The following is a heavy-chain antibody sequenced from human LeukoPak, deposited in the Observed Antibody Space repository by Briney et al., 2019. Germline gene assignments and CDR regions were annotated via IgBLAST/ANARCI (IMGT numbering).Heavy chain of an antibody. D-gene: IGHD2-21*02. CDR2: IHYSGST. CDR1: GGSISSGGYY. J-gene: IGHJ5*02. V-gene: IGHV4-31*03. CDR3: ARTYMTSARFDP. Sequence: SETLSLTCTVSGGSISSGGYYWSWIRQHPGKGLEWIGYIHYSGSTYYNPSLKSRVTISVDTSKNQFSLKLRYVTAADTAVYYCARTYMTSARFDPWGQGTLVTVSS.